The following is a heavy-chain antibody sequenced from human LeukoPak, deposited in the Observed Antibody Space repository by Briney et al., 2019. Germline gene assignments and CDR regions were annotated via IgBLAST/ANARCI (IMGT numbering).Heavy chain of an antibody. V-gene: IGHV1-2*02. Sequence: ASVKVSCKASGYTFTGYYMHWVRQAPGQGLEWMGWINPNSGGTNYAQKFQGRVTMTRDTSISTAYMELSRLGSDDTAVYYCARAYSSGQSNWFDPWGQGTLVTVSS. CDR1: GYTFTGYY. CDR2: INPNSGGT. J-gene: IGHJ5*02. CDR3: ARAYSSGQSNWFDP. D-gene: IGHD6-19*01.